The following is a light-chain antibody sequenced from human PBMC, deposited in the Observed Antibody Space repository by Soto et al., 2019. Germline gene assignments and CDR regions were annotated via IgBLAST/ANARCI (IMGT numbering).Light chain of an antibody. CDR2: GAS. Sequence: EIELTQSPGTLSLSPGERATLSCRASQSVSPYLAWYQHKPGQAPRLLIYGASSRATGIPDRFSGSGSGTDFTLTISRLEPEDVAVYYCQQYGSSPPVTFGPGTKVDIK. V-gene: IGKV3-20*01. J-gene: IGKJ3*01. CDR1: QSVSPY. CDR3: QQYGSSPPVT.